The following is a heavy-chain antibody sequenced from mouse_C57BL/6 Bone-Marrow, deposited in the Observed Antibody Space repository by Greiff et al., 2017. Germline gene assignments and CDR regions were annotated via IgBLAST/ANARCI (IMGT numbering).Heavy chain of an antibody. J-gene: IGHJ3*01. Sequence: QVQLQQSGAELAKPGASVKLSCKASGYTFTSYWMHWVKQRPGQGLEWIGYINPSSGYTKYNQKFKDKVTLTADKSSSTAYLQLSSLTYEDSAVYYCASYGFAYWGQGTLVTVSA. CDR2: INPSSGYT. V-gene: IGHV1-7*01. D-gene: IGHD1-1*02. CDR1: GYTFTSYW. CDR3: ASYGFAY.